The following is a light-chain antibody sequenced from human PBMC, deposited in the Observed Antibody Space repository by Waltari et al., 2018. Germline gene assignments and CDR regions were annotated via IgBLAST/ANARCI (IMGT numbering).Light chain of an antibody. J-gene: IGKJ1*01. CDR2: AAS. V-gene: IGKV3-11*01. Sequence: EVVLTQSPGTLSLSPGERATLSCRASQSVNKYLAWYQQRPGQAPRLLIYAASTSATGVPDRFSGSGLGTDFSLTISRLDAEDFAVYFCQNHERLPATFGQGTKVEIK. CDR1: QSVNKY. CDR3: QNHERLPAT.